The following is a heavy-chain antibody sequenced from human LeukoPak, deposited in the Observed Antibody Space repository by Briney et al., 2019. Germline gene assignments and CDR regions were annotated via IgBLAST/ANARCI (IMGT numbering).Heavy chain of an antibody. CDR1: GGSISSSSYY. D-gene: IGHD3-22*01. CDR3: AGGSVFYSYFDY. CDR2: IYYSGST. J-gene: IGHJ4*02. V-gene: IGHV4-39*07. Sequence: SETLSLTCTVSGGSISSSSYYWGWIRQPPGKGLEWIGSIYYSGSTYYNPSLKSRVTISVDTSKNQFSLKLSSVTAADTAVYYCAGGSVFYSYFDYWGQETLVTVSS.